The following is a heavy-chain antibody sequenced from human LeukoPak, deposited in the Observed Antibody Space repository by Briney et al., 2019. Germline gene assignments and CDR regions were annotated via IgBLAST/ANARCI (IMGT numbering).Heavy chain of an antibody. CDR1: GGSISGYY. CDR2: IHSNGYT. D-gene: IGHD1-26*01. V-gene: IGHV4-4*09. Sequence: SETLSLTCTVSGGSISGYYWSWIRQPPGQGLEWIAYIHSNGYTNYNPSLKSRVTISVDPSKNQFSLKLTSVTAADTAMYYCTKREGPMSGSYDYFDPWGQGTLVTVS. CDR3: TKREGPMSGSYDYFDP. J-gene: IGHJ5*02.